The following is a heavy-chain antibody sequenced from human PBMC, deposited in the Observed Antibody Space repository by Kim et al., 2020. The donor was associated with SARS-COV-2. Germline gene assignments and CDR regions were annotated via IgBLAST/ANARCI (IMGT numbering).Heavy chain of an antibody. CDR3: AKDNGMATIFHAFDI. Sequence: GGSLRLSCAASGFTFDDYAMHWVRQAPGKGLEWVSGISWNSGSIGYADSVKGRFTISRDNAKNSLYLQMNSLRAEDTALYYCAKDNGMATIFHAFDIWGQGTMVTVSS. J-gene: IGHJ3*02. CDR2: ISWNSGSI. V-gene: IGHV3-9*01. CDR1: GFTFDDYA. D-gene: IGHD5-12*01.